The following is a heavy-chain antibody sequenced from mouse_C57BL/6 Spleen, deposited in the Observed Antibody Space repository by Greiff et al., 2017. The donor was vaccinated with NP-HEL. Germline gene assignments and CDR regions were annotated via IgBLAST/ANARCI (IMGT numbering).Heavy chain of an antibody. V-gene: IGHV1-81*01. D-gene: IGHD1-1*01. J-gene: IGHJ1*03. CDR1: GYTFTSYG. Sequence: QVQLQQSGAELARPGASVKLSCKASGYTFTSYGISWVKQRTGQGLEWIGEIYPRSGNTYYNEKFKGKATLTADKSSRTAYMELRSLTSEDSAVYFCARNYGSSYWYFDVWGTGTTVTVSS. CDR3: ARNYGSSYWYFDV. CDR2: IYPRSGNT.